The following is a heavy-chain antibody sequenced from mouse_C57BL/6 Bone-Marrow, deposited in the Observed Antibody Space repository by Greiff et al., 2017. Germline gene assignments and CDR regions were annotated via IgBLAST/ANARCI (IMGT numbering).Heavy chain of an antibody. CDR2: ISDGGSYT. D-gene: IGHD3-2*02. J-gene: IGHJ3*01. CDR3: ARDRQLRLRGFAY. Sequence: EVKLVESGGGLVKPGGSLKLSCAASGFTFSSYAMSWVRQTPEKRLEWVATISDGGSYTYYPDNVKGRSTISRDNAKNNLYLQMSHLKSEDTAMYYCARDRQLRLRGFAYWGQGTLVTVSA. CDR1: GFTFSSYA. V-gene: IGHV5-4*01.